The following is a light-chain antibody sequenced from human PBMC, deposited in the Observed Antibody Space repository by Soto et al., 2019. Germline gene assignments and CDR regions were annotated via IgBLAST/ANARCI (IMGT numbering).Light chain of an antibody. CDR2: DAY. CDR3: QQYNHWPLS. Sequence: EIVMTHSPATLSVSPGEGATLSSSASQSISSNLAWYQQKPGQAPRLLIYDAYNRATGIPARFSGSGSETEFTLTITTLQSEDFAVYYCQQYNHWPLSFGVGTKVDIK. J-gene: IGKJ4*01. V-gene: IGKV3D-15*01. CDR1: QSISSN.